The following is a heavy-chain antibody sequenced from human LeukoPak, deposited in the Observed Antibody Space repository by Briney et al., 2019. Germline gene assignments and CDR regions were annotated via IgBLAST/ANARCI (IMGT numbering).Heavy chain of an antibody. Sequence: GRSLRLSCAASGFTFSSYGMHWVRQAPGKGLEWVAVISYDGSNKYYADSVKGRFTISRDNSKNTLYLQMNSLRAEDTAVYYCARTREKYFDWLLSRSFDYWGQGTLVTVSS. CDR1: GFTFSSYG. V-gene: IGHV3-30*03. CDR2: ISYDGSNK. J-gene: IGHJ4*02. D-gene: IGHD3-9*01. CDR3: ARTREKYFDWLLSRSFDY.